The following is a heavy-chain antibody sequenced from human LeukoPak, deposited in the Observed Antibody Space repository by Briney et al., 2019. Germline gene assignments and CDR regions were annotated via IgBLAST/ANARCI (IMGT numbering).Heavy chain of an antibody. CDR1: GFTLITND. CDR3: ARGVEPLAANTLAY. J-gene: IGHJ4*02. Sequence: GGSLRLSCAASGFTLITNDMTWVRQAPGKGLEWVSVLIAMVIHADSVQGRFTISRDNSKNTLYLEMNSLSPDDTAVYYCARGVEPLAANTLAYWGQGTLVTVSS. CDR2: LIAMVI. V-gene: IGHV3-53*01. D-gene: IGHD1-14*01.